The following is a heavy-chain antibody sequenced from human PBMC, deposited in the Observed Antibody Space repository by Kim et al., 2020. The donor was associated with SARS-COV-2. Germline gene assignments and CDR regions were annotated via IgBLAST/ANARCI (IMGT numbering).Heavy chain of an antibody. J-gene: IGHJ4*02. CDR2: ISAYNGNT. CDR1: GYTFTSYG. V-gene: IGHV1-18*04. Sequence: ASVKVSCKASGYTFTSYGISWVRQAPGQGLEWMGWISAYNGNTNYAQKLQGRVTMTTDTSTSTAYMELRSLRSDDTAVYYCARDLKWELAPYYFDYWGQGTLVTVSS. D-gene: IGHD1-26*01. CDR3: ARDLKWELAPYYFDY.